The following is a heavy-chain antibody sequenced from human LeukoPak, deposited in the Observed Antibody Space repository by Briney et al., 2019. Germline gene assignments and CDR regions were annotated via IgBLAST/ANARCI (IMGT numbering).Heavy chain of an antibody. CDR3: ARERFTSYDY. D-gene: IGHD1-26*01. Sequence: PGGSLRLSCAASGFTLSSYWMSWVRQAPGKGLEWVANINQDGSEKYYVDSVKGRFTISRDNAKNSLYLQMNSLRAEDTAVYYCARERFTSYDYWGQGTLVTVSS. CDR1: GFTLSSYW. J-gene: IGHJ4*02. V-gene: IGHV3-7*01. CDR2: INQDGSEK.